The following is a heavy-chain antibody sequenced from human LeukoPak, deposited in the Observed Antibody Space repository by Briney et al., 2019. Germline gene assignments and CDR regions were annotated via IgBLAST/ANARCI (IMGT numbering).Heavy chain of an antibody. V-gene: IGHV3-21*01. J-gene: IGHJ4*02. CDR2: ISSSSSYI. D-gene: IGHD4-17*01. Sequence: PGGSLRLSCAASGFTFSSYSMNWVRQAPGKGLEWVSSISSSSSYIYYADSVKGRFTISRDNAKNSLYLQMNSPRAEDTAVYYCAREGLRSTTGDYWGQGTLVTVFS. CDR3: AREGLRSTTGDY. CDR1: GFTFSSYS.